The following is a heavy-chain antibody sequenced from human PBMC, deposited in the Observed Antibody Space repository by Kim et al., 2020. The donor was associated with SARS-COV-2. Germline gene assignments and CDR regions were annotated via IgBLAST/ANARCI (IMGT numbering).Heavy chain of an antibody. CDR2: IYHGDSDT. D-gene: IGHD6-19*01. CDR1: GYSFTSYW. Sequence: GESLKISCKGSGYSFTSYWSGWVRQMPGKGLEWMGIIYHGDSDTRYSQSFQGPVTISADKSNSTAYLQWSSLKASETAMYYCARPRGSGWDLFDYWGQGTLVTVSS. V-gene: IGHV5-51*01. CDR3: ARPRGSGWDLFDY. J-gene: IGHJ4*02.